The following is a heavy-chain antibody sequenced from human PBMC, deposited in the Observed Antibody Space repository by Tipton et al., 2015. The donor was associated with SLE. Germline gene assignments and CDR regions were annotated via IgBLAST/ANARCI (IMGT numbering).Heavy chain of an antibody. V-gene: IGHV4-34*01. CDR2: INHSGST. CDR3: AREPVYYYYYMDV. J-gene: IGHJ6*03. Sequence: AGLVKPSETLSLTCGVYGGSFSGFDWCWIRQPPGKGLEWIGEINHSGSTNYNSSLKSRVTISVDTSKDQFSLRLTSVTAADTAVYYCAREPVYYYYYMDVWGKGTTVTVSS. CDR1: GGSFSGFD.